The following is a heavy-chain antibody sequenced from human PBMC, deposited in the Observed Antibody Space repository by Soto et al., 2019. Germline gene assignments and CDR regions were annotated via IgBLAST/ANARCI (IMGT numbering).Heavy chain of an antibody. CDR3: ARESSNYVSDY. J-gene: IGHJ4*02. D-gene: IGHD4-4*01. CDR1: GFTFSNYA. V-gene: IGHV3-23*01. Sequence: TGGSLRLSCAASGFTFSNYAMIWVRQAPGKGLEWVSAIGGSGDWTYYADSVKGRFTISRDNSKNTLYVQMNSLRAEDTAVYYCARESSNYVSDYWVQGTLVTVSS. CDR2: IGGSGDWT.